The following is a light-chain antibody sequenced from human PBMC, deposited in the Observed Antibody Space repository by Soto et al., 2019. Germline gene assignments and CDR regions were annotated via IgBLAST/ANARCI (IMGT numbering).Light chain of an antibody. J-gene: IGLJ1*01. CDR3: CSYAGSPMYV. Sequence: QSALTQPRSVSGSPGQSVTISCTGTSSDVGRYNYVSWYQQHPGKAPKVMIYDVSERPSGVPDRFSGSKSGNTASLTISGLQDEDEADYYCCSYAGSPMYVFGTGTKLTVL. CDR2: DVS. CDR1: SSDVGRYNY. V-gene: IGLV2-11*01.